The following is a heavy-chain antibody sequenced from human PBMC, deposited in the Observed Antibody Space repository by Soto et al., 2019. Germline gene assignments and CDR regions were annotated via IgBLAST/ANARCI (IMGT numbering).Heavy chain of an antibody. Sequence: GVLRLSCAASGFTFSSYGMSWVRQAPGKGLEWVCSISNSGDSTHYADSVKGRFTISRDNSKNTLYVQVNSLRAEDSAIYYCAMGAGYRSLDSWGQGTLVTVSS. CDR2: ISNSGDST. V-gene: IGHV3-23*01. D-gene: IGHD5-12*01. CDR3: AMGAGYRSLDS. J-gene: IGHJ4*02. CDR1: GFTFSSYG.